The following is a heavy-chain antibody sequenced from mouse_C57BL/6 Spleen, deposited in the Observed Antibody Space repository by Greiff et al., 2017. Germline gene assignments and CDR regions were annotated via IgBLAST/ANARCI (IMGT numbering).Heavy chain of an antibody. J-gene: IGHJ2*01. D-gene: IGHD1-1*01. CDR1: GYTFTDYY. Sequence: QVQLQQSGAELVKPGASVKISCKASGYTFTDYYINWVKQRPGQGLEWIGKIGPGSGSTYYNEKFKGKATLTADKSSSTAYMQLSSLTSEDSAVYFCARGNYYGSSYGGYFDYWGQGTTLTVSS. CDR3: ARGNYYGSSYGGYFDY. CDR2: IGPGSGST. V-gene: IGHV1-77*01.